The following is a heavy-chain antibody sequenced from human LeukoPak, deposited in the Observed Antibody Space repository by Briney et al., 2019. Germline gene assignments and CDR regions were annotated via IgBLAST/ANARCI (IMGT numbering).Heavy chain of an antibody. J-gene: IGHJ4*02. CDR3: ATGPYGSGSSDY. CDR2: INPNSGGT. V-gene: IGHV1-2*02. Sequence: ASVKVSCKASGYTFTGYYKHWVRQAPGQGLEWMGWINPNSGGTNYAQKFQGRVTMTRDTSISTAYMELSRLRSDDTAVYYCATGPYGSGSSDYWGQGTLVTVSS. D-gene: IGHD3-10*01. CDR1: GYTFTGYY.